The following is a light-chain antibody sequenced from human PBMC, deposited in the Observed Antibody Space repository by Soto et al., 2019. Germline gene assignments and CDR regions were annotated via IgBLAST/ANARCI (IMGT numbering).Light chain of an antibody. CDR3: QQRSNWPRT. CDR1: QSVSSY. V-gene: IGKV3-11*01. J-gene: IGKJ1*01. CDR2: DTS. Sequence: EIVLTQSPVTQSLSPGERATLSCRASQSVSSYLAWYQQKPGQAPRLLIYDTSNRVAGIPARFSGSGSGTDFTLTISSLEPEDIAVYYCQQRSNWPRTFGQGTKVEIK.